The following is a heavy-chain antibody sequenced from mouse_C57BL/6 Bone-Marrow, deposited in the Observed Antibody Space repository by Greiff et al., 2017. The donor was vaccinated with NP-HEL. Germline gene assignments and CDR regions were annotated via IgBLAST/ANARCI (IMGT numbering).Heavy chain of an antibody. CDR2: INYDGSST. V-gene: IGHV5-16*01. Sequence: VQLKESEGGLVQPGSSMKLSCTASGFTFSDYYMAWVRQVPEQGLEWVANINYDGSSTYYLDSLKSRFIISRDNAKNIVYLQMSSLTSENTATYYCARAPYYGSSNWYFDVWGTGTTVTVSS. CDR1: GFTFSDYY. D-gene: IGHD1-1*01. CDR3: ARAPYYGSSNWYFDV. J-gene: IGHJ1*03.